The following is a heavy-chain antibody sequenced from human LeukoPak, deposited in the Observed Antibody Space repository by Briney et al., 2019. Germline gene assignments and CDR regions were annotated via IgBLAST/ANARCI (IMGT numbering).Heavy chain of an antibody. J-gene: IGHJ4*02. CDR2: ISGSDAGT. V-gene: IGHV3-23*01. Sequence: GGSLRLSCAASEFSVGSNYMTWVRQAPGKGLEWVSAISGSDAGTYYADSVKGRFTISRDNSKNTLYLQMNSLRAEDAAVYYCAKAPLGRCTGAICYSFDYWGQGTLVTVSS. CDR3: AKAPLGRCTGAICYSFDY. D-gene: IGHD2-8*02. CDR1: EFSVGSNY.